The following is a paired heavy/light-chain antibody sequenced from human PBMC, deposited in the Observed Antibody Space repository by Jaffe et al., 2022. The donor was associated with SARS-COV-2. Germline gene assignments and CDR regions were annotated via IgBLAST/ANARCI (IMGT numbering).Light chain of an antibody. V-gene: IGKV1-12*01. Sequence: DIQMTQSPSSVSASVGDRVTITCRASQYISSWLVWYQQKPGKAPNLLISAASSLQSGVPSRFSGSGSGTDFTLTISSLQPEDFATYYCQQAHSFPLTFGGGTKVEIK. CDR3: QQAHSFPLT. J-gene: IGKJ4*01. CDR2: AAS. CDR1: QYISSW.
Heavy chain of an antibody. V-gene: IGHV3-72*01. J-gene: IGHJ4*02. CDR2: ARNKGKSYTT. D-gene: IGHD4-4*01. CDR1: GFTFSDHH. CDR3: AREGDYRWDY. Sequence: EVHLVESGGGLVQPGGSLRLSCAASGFTFSDHHMDWVRQAPGKGLEWVGRARNKGKSYTTEYAASVKGRFTVSRDDSKNSLYLQMNSLKNEDTAVYFCAREGDYRWDYWGQGTLVTVSS.